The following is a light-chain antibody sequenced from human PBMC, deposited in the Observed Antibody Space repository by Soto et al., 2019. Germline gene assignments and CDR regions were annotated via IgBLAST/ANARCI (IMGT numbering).Light chain of an antibody. CDR2: GAS. J-gene: IGKJ4*01. CDR1: QSVTSN. CDR3: QQYHDWPPLT. Sequence: TLSVSPGERATLSCRASQSVTSNLAWYQQKPGQAPRLLIYGASTRATGIPARFSGSGSGTEFTLTISSLQSEDFAVYYCQQYHDWPPLTFGGGTKVDIK. V-gene: IGKV3-15*01.